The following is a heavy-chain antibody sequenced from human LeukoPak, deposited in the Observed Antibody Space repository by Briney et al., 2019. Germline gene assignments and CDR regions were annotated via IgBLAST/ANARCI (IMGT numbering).Heavy chain of an antibody. V-gene: IGHV3-23*01. CDR2: FGRSGSDT. Sequence: GGSLRLSCAASRFTFGTSAMSWVRQAPGEGPEWVSTFGRSGSDTYYSDSVKGRFTIFRDNSKNTLYLQMNSLRDEDTAVYYCAKGSLGSWYYFDYWGQGTLVTVSS. D-gene: IGHD6-13*01. CDR3: AKGSLGSWYYFDY. J-gene: IGHJ4*02. CDR1: RFTFGTSA.